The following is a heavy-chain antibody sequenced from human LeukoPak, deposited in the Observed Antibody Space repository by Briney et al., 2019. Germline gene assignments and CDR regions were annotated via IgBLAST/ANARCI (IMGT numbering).Heavy chain of an antibody. D-gene: IGHD2-8*01. CDR2: IKQDGSEK. Sequence: GGSLRLSCAASGFTFSTYWMTWVRQAPGKGLEWVANIKQDGSEKNYVDSVKGRFSISRDNTKGSLLQLNSLRAEDTAVYYCARDLGYCTNGVCHTRFDYWGQGTLVTVSS. CDR3: ARDLGYCTNGVCHTRFDY. J-gene: IGHJ4*02. V-gene: IGHV3-7*03. CDR1: GFTFSTYW.